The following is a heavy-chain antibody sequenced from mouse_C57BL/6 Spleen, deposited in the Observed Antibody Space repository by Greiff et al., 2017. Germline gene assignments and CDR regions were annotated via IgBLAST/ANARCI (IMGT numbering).Heavy chain of an antibody. D-gene: IGHD2-4*01. CDR3: ARSDYDYGSTYFDY. CDR2: IYPGDGDT. J-gene: IGHJ2*01. V-gene: IGHV1-82*01. CDR1: GYAFSSSW. Sequence: QVQLQQSGPELVKPGASVKISCKASGYAFSSSWMNWVKQRPGKGLEWIGRIYPGDGDTNYNGKFKGKATLTADKSSSTAYMQLSSLTSEDSAVYYCARSDYDYGSTYFDYWGQGTTLTVAS.